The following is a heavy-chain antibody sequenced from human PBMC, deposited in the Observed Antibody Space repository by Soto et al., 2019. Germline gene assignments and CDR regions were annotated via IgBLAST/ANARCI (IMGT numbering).Heavy chain of an antibody. V-gene: IGHV3-30*18. CDR3: TKRRNVLRFLEWSSGMEV. J-gene: IGHJ6*02. CDR1: GFTFSNYG. D-gene: IGHD3-3*01. CDR2: ISDDGSNK. Sequence: PGGSLRLSXVASGFTFSNYGMHWVRQAPGKGLEWVAFISDDGSNKYYADSMRGRFTMSRDNSKRTLYLQMSSLRVEDTAVYYCTKRRNVLRFLEWSSGMEVWGQGTTVTVSS.